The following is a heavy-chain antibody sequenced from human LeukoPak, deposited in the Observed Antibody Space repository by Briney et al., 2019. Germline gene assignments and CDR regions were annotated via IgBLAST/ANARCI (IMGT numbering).Heavy chain of an antibody. CDR3: ARNLYDSGGYYLGLDY. CDR2: IDTDGSTA. CDR1: GFTFRSYW. J-gene: IGHJ4*02. V-gene: IGHV3-74*01. Sequence: PGGSLRLSCAASGFTFRSYWMHWVRQAPGKGLAWVSHIDTDGSTATYADSVRGRFTISRDNAKNTLYLQMNSLSAEDTAVYYCARNLYDSGGYYLGLDYWGQGTLVTVSS. D-gene: IGHD3-22*01.